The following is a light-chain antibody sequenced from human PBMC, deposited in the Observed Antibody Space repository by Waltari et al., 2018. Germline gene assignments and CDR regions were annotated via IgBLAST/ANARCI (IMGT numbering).Light chain of an antibody. CDR3: CSYAGSSTYV. V-gene: IGLV2-23*01. Sequence: QSALTQPAPVPGPLGQSITFASPGPCSVGGNFTLSPWSQQHPAKAPKLMISAGSKRPSGVSNRFSGSKSGNTASLTISGLQAEDEADYYCCSYAGSSTYVFGTGTKVTVL. J-gene: IGLJ1*01. CDR2: AGS. CDR1: CSVGGNFTL.